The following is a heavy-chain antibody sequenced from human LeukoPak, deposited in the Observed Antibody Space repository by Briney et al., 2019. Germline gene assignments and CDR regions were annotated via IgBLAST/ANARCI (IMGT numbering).Heavy chain of an antibody. CDR1: GYSFTSYW. Sequence: GESLKISCKGSGYSFTSYWIGWVRQMPGKGLEWMGIIYPGDSDTRYSPSSQGQVTMSADKSISTAYLQWSSLKASDTAMYYCARHRRGYSGYVDYWGQGTLVTVSS. CDR3: ARHRRGYSGYVDY. V-gene: IGHV5-51*01. D-gene: IGHD5-12*01. J-gene: IGHJ4*02. CDR2: IYPGDSDT.